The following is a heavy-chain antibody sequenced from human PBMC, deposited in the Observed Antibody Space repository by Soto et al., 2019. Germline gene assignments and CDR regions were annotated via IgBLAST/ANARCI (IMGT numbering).Heavy chain of an antibody. D-gene: IGHD5-12*01. V-gene: IGHV1-8*01. J-gene: IGHJ5*02. CDR3: ARGPGPYSGYDPIWFDP. CDR2: MNPNSGNT. Sequence: QVQLVQSGAEVKKPGASVKVSCKASGYTFTSYDINWVRQATGQGLEWMGWMNPNSGNTGYAQKFQGRVTMTRNTSISTAYMELSSLRSEDTAVYYCARGPGPYSGYDPIWFDPWGQGTLVTVSS. CDR1: GYTFTSYD.